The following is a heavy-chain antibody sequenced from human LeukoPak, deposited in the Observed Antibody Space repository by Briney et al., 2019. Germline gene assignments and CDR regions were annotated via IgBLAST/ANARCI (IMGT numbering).Heavy chain of an antibody. Sequence: PSQTLSLTCAGSGCSISRGGCSWIWIPQPPGKGLEWLGYIYHSGSTYYDPSLESRVTISVDRSKNQFSLKLSSVTAEDTAVYYCARDGLRLGELSLNWGQGTLVTVSS. J-gene: IGHJ4*02. CDR3: ARDGLRLGELSLN. CDR1: GCSISRGGCS. CDR2: IYHSGST. D-gene: IGHD3-16*02. V-gene: IGHV4-30-2*01.